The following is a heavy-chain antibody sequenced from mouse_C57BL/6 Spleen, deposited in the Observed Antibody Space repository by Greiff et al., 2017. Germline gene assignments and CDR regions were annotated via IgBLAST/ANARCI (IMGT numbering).Heavy chain of an antibody. Sequence: VQLKESGAELVRPGASVKLSCTASGFNIKDYYMHWVKQRPEQGLEWIGRIDPEDGDTEYAPKFQGKATMTADTSSNTAYLQLSSLTSEDTAVYYCTVYYYGSSYWYFDVWGTGTTVTVSS. CDR3: TVYYYGSSYWYFDV. CDR1: GFNIKDYY. CDR2: IDPEDGDT. V-gene: IGHV14-1*01. D-gene: IGHD1-1*01. J-gene: IGHJ1*03.